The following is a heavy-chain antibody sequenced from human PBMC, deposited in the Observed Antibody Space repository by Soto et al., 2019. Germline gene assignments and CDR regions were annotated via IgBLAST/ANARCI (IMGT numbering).Heavy chain of an antibody. CDR2: ISWNSGSI. Sequence: GGSLRLSCAASGFTFDDYAMHWVRQAPGKGLEWVSGISWNSGSIGYADSVKGRFTISRDNAKNSLYLQMNSLRAEDTALYYCAKVFSGYGNHDAFDIWGQGTMVTVSS. J-gene: IGHJ3*02. V-gene: IGHV3-9*01. CDR1: GFTFDDYA. D-gene: IGHD5-12*01. CDR3: AKVFSGYGNHDAFDI.